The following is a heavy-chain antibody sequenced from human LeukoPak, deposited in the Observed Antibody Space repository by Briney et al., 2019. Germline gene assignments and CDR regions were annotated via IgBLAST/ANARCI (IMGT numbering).Heavy chain of an antibody. D-gene: IGHD4-23*01. V-gene: IGHV4-39*01. CDR3: AVTPGPYYFDY. CDR2: IYYSGNT. J-gene: IGHJ4*02. CDR1: GDSVSSTSYY. Sequence: NSSETLSLTCTVSGDSVSSTSYYWGWIRQPPGKGLEWVGSIYYSGNTYYNPSLKSRVTISVDTSRNQFSLKLSSVTAADTAVYYCAVTPGPYYFDYWGQGTLVTVSS.